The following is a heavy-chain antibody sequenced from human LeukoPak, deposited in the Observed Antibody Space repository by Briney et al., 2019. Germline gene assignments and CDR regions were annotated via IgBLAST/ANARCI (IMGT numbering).Heavy chain of an antibody. CDR3: ARHKIEEGYFDH. J-gene: IGHJ4*02. Sequence: PSETLSLTCTVSGGSISSSSYYWGWIRQPPGKGLEWIGNIYDSGSTYYNPSLKGRVTISVDTSKNQFSLKLSSVTAADTAVYYCARHKIEEGYFDHWGQGTLVTVPS. CDR2: IYDSGST. V-gene: IGHV4-39*01. CDR1: GGSISSSSYY.